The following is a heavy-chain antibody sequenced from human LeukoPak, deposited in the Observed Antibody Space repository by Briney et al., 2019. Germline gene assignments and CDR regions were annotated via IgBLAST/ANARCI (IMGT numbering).Heavy chain of an antibody. J-gene: IGHJ4*02. Sequence: GGSLRLSCTASGFTFSSYAMNWVRQAPGKGLEWVSSISSSSSYIYYADSVKGRFTISRDNAKNSLYLQMNSLRAEDTAVYYCARGQGRYCIDYWGQGTLVTVSS. D-gene: IGHD2-8*02. V-gene: IGHV3-21*01. CDR1: GFTFSSYA. CDR3: ARGQGRYCIDY. CDR2: ISSSSSYI.